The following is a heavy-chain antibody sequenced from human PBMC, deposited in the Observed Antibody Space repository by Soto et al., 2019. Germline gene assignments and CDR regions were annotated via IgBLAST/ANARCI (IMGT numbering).Heavy chain of an antibody. CDR3: ARGAGITLDYDFWSGYYTAGPYFDY. D-gene: IGHD3-3*01. CDR1: GYTFTGYY. CDR2: INPNSGGS. Sequence: ASVKVSCKASGYTFTGYYMHWVRQAPGQGLEWMGWINPNSGGSNYAQKFQGWVTMTRDTSISTAYMELSRLRSDDTAVYYCARGAGITLDYDFWSGYYTAGPYFDYWGQGTLVTVSS. V-gene: IGHV1-2*04. J-gene: IGHJ4*02.